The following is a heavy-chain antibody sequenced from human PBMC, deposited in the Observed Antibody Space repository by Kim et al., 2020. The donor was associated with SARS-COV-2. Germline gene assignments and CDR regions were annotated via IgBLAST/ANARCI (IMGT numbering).Heavy chain of an antibody. D-gene: IGHD2-15*01. V-gene: IGHV3-11*05. Sequence: KGRVTVSRDNTKNSLYLQMNSLRAEDTAVYYCARDSTYCSNDNGRGDALDVWGQGTMVTVSS. J-gene: IGHJ3*01. CDR3: ARDSTYCSNDNGRGDALDV.